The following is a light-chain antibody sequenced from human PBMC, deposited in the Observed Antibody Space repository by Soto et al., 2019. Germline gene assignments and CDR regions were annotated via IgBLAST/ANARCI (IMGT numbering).Light chain of an antibody. J-gene: IGLJ2*01. Sequence: QSVLTQPASVSGSPGQSITISCTGTSSDISGYNYVSWYQQHPGKAPKLIIYDVSHRPSGVSNRFSGSKSGNTASLTISGLQAEDEADYFCSSYTTSSPVFGGGTKLTVL. CDR1: SSDISGYNY. CDR3: SSYTTSSPV. V-gene: IGLV2-14*01. CDR2: DVS.